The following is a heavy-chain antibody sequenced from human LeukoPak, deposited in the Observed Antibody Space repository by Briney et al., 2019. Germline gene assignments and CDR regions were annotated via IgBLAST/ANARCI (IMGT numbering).Heavy chain of an antibody. D-gene: IGHD3-10*01. V-gene: IGHV3-74*01. J-gene: IGHJ4*02. Sequence: PGGSLRLSCAASGFTFSSYWMHWVRQAPGKGLVWVSRINSDGSSTSYADSVKGRFAISRDNAKNTLYLQMNSLRAEDTAVYYCARAYGSSSLAGYWGQGTLVTVSS. CDR3: ARAYGSSSLAGY. CDR1: GFTFSSYW. CDR2: INSDGSST.